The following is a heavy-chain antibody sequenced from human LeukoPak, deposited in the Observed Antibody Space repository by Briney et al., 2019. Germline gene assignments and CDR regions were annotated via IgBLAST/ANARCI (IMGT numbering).Heavy chain of an antibody. CDR3: AGPLEFGIFGVVTTPPDV. CDR1: GGTFSSYA. CDR2: IIPIFGIA. V-gene: IGHV1-69*04. Sequence: SVTVSCTASGGTFSSYAISWVRQAPGQGLEWMGRIIPIFGIANYAQKFQGRVTITADKYTSTAYMELSSLRSEDTAVYYCAGPLEFGIFGVVTTPPDVWGQGTTVTVSS. J-gene: IGHJ6*02. D-gene: IGHD3-3*01.